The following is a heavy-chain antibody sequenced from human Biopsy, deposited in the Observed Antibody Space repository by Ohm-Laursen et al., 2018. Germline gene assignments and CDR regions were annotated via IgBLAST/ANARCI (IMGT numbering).Heavy chain of an antibody. CDR2: IYYSVMT. Sequence: GTLSLTCSVSGDSVTKYYWSWIRQPPGKGLEWIGHIYYSVMTNYNPSLQSRVSISVDTSRNQVSLTLGSVTAADTAVYYCARDSGILNYGNFKYYHYYGMDVWGQGTKVTVSS. J-gene: IGHJ6*02. D-gene: IGHD4-11*01. CDR1: GDSVTKYY. V-gene: IGHV4-59*02. CDR3: ARDSGILNYGNFKYYHYYGMDV.